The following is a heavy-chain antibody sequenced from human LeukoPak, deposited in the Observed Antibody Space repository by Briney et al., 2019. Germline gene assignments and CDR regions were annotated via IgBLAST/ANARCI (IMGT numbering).Heavy chain of an antibody. Sequence: KSSETLSLTCTVSGGSISTTNYYWGWIRQPPGRDLEWIGSIYSSGNTYYNPSLESRVTISVDTSKNQLSLKLTSATAADTSVYYCARHSGLRSPFDPWGQGTLVTASS. D-gene: IGHD3-3*01. J-gene: IGHJ5*02. CDR3: ARHSGLRSPFDP. CDR2: IYSSGNT. CDR1: GGSISTTNYY. V-gene: IGHV4-39*01.